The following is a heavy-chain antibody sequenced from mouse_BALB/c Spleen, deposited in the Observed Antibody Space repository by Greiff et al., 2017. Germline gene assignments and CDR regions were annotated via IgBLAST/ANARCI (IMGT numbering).Heavy chain of an antibody. CDR1: GFTFSSYG. D-gene: IGHD1-1*01. V-gene: IGHV5-6-3*01. Sequence: EVMLVESGGGLVQPGGSLKLSCAASGFTFSSYGMSWVRQTPDKRLELVATINSNGGSTYYPDSVKGRFTISRDNAKNTLYLQMSSLKSEDTAMYYCAREGTTWYFDVGGAGTTVTVSS. CDR3: AREGTTWYFDV. CDR2: INSNGGST. J-gene: IGHJ1*01.